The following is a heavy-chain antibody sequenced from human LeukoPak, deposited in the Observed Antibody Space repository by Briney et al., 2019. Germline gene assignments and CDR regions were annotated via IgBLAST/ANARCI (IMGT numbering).Heavy chain of an antibody. J-gene: IGHJ1*01. CDR3: ARDSADCSGGSCYSAEYFQH. V-gene: IGHV1-18*01. CDR2: ISAYNGNT. CDR1: GYTFISYG. D-gene: IGHD2-15*01. Sequence: ASVKVSCKASGYTFISYGISWVRQAPGQGLEWMGWISAYNGNTNYAQKVQGRVTMTTDTSTSTAYMELRSLSSDDTAVYYCARDSADCSGGSCYSAEYFQHWGQGTLVTVSS.